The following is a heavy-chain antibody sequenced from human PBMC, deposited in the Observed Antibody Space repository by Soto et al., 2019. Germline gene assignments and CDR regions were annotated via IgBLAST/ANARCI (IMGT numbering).Heavy chain of an antibody. V-gene: IGHV4-34*01. Sequence: QVQLQQWGAGLLKPSETLSLTCAVYGGSFSGYYWSWIRQPPGKGLEWIGEINHSGSTNYNPSLKSRGTISVDTSKNQFSLKLSSVTAADTAVYYCARSSHGYSSRSGFDYWGQGTLVTVSS. CDR3: ARSSHGYSSRSGFDY. CDR2: INHSGST. D-gene: IGHD6-13*01. CDR1: GGSFSGYY. J-gene: IGHJ4*02.